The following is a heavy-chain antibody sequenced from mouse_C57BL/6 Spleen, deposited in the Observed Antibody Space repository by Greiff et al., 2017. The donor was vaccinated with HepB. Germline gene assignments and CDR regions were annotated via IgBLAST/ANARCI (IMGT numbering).Heavy chain of an antibody. D-gene: IGHD1-1*01. CDR3: ARLNHDYGSSGYAMDY. V-gene: IGHV2-2*01. J-gene: IGHJ4*01. CDR1: GFSLTSYG. CDR2: IWSGGRT. Sequence: VKLMESGPGLVQPSQCLSITCTVSGFSLTSYGVHWVRQSPGKGLEWLGVIWSGGRTDYNAAFISRLSISKDNSKSQVFFKMNSLQADDTAIYYCARLNHDYGSSGYAMDYWGQGTSVTVSS.